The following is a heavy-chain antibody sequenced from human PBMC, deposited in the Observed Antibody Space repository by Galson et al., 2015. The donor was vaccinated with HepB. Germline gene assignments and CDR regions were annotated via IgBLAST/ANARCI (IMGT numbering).Heavy chain of an antibody. D-gene: IGHD6-19*01. CDR1: GYTFTSYA. CDR3: ARGQWLAPAYNWFDP. J-gene: IGHJ5*02. CDR2: INTNTGNP. Sequence: SVKVSCKASGYTFTSYAMNWVRQAPGQGLEWMGWINTNTGNPTYAQGFTGRFVFSLDTSVSTAYLQISSLKAEDTAVYYCARGQWLAPAYNWFDPWGQGTLVTVSS. V-gene: IGHV7-4-1*02.